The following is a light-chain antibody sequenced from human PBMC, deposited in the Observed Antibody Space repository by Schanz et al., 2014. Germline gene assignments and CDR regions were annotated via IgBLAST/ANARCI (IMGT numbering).Light chain of an antibody. J-gene: IGLJ2*01. CDR2: EVT. Sequence: SALTQPPSASGSPGQSVTISCTGTSSDIGNYNYVSWYQQHPGQAPKLVIYEVTKRPSGVPDRFSGSKSGNTASLTISGLQAEDEADYHCSSHTAITTAVVFGGGTQLTVL. CDR1: SSDIGNYNY. CDR3: SSHTAITTAVV. V-gene: IGLV2-8*01.